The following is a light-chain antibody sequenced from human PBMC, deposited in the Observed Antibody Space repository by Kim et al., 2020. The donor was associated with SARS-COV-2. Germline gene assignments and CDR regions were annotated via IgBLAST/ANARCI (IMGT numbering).Light chain of an antibody. Sequence: IEMTQSPSSLSASVGDRVTITCRASQTISSYVNWYQQKPGKAPNLLIYAASSLQSGVPSRIRGSGSGTDFTLTISSLQPEDFATYYCQQSYSTPRTFGQGTKVDIK. V-gene: IGKV1-39*01. CDR3: QQSYSTPRT. J-gene: IGKJ1*01. CDR2: AAS. CDR1: QTISSY.